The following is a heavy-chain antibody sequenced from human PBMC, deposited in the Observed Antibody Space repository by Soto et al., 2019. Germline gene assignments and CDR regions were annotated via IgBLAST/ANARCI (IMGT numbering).Heavy chain of an antibody. CDR3: ASLHSLFWDF. Sequence: VGSLRLSCTVSGFTVSKNYMYWVCQAPGQGLEWVSVSYIDGNTFNADSVKGQFTISRDNSKNTVFLQMNSLRGDDTAVYYCASLHSLFWDFWGQEALVTVS. CDR2: SYIDGNT. D-gene: IGHD5-18*01. J-gene: IGHJ4*02. V-gene: IGHV3-53*01. CDR1: GFTVSKNY.